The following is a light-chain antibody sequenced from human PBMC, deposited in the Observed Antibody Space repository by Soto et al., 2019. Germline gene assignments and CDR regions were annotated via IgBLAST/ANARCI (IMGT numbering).Light chain of an antibody. CDR1: SRDVGGQNY. CDR3: CSHAGNNNYV. V-gene: IGLV2-8*01. Sequence: QSVLTQPPSASGSPGQSVAISCTGTSRDVGGQNYVSWYQQHPGKAPKLIIYAASNRPSGVPDRFSGSKSGNTASLTISGLRAEDEADYYCCSHAGNNNYVFGTGTKLTVL. CDR2: AAS. J-gene: IGLJ1*01.